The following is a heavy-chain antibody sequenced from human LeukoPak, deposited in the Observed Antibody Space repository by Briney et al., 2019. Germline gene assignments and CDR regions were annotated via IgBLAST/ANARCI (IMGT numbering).Heavy chain of an antibody. Sequence: SETLSLTCAVYVGTFSGHYWSWIRQPPGKGLEWIGEIDHTGNSNYKSSLKSRVTISVDTSKNQFSLSLNSVTAADTAVYYCARASQRETYFNAFDIWGQGTMVTV. CDR1: VGTFSGHY. V-gene: IGHV4-34*01. CDR3: ARASQRETYFNAFDI. CDR2: IDHTGNS. J-gene: IGHJ3*02. D-gene: IGHD1-26*01.